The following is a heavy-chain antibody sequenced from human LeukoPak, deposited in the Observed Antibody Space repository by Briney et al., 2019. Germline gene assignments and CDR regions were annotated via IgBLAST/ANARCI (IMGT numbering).Heavy chain of an antibody. D-gene: IGHD6-13*01. V-gene: IGHV4-31*03. CDR2: IYYSGST. CDR1: GGSISSGGYY. J-gene: IGHJ3*02. CDR3: ARDRQQLSRGYAFDI. Sequence: SQTLPLTCTVSGGSISSGGYYWSWLRQHPGMGLEWIGYIYYSGSTYYNPSLKSRVTISVNTSKNQFSLKLSSVTAADTAVYYCARDRQQLSRGYAFDIWGQGTMVTVSS.